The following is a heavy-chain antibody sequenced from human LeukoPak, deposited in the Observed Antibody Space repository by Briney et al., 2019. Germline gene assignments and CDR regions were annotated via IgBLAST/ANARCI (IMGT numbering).Heavy chain of an antibody. D-gene: IGHD3-3*01. V-gene: IGHV3-15*01. CDR1: GFTFSNAW. CDR3: TTELYDFWSGYYDYFDY. Sequence: GGSLRLSCAASGFTFSNAWMSWGRQAPGKGLEWVGRIKSKTDGGTTDYAAPVKGRFTISRDDSKNTLYLQMNSLKTEDTAVYYCTTELYDFWSGYYDYFDYWGQGTLVTVSS. CDR2: IKSKTDGGTT. J-gene: IGHJ4*02.